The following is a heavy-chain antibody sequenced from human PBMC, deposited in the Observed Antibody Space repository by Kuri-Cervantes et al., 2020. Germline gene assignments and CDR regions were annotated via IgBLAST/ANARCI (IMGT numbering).Heavy chain of an antibody. CDR3: ATEEWDY. D-gene: IGHD2-8*01. Sequence: ASVKVSCKASGGTFSSYAISWVRQAPGQGLEWMGWMNPNSGNTGYAQKFQGRVTMTEDTSTDTAYMELSSLRSDDTAVYYCATEEWDYWGQGTLVTVSS. CDR1: GGTFSSYA. CDR2: MNPNSGNT. J-gene: IGHJ4*02. V-gene: IGHV1-8*02.